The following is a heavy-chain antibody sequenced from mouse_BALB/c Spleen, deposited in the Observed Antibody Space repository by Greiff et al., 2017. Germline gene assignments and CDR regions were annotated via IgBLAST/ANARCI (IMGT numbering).Heavy chain of an antibody. CDR3: ARDDYSDY. D-gene: IGHD2-4*01. Sequence: VKVVESGAELMKPGASVKISCKATGYTFSSYWIEWVKQRPGHGLEWIGEILPGSGSTNYNEKFKGKATFTADTSSNTAYMQLSSLTSEDSAVYYCARDDYSDYWGQGTTLTVSS. V-gene: IGHV1-9*01. CDR1: GYTFSSYW. CDR2: ILPGSGST. J-gene: IGHJ2*01.